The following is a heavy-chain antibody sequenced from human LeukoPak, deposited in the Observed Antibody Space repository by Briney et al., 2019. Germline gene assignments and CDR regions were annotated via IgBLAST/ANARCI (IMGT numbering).Heavy chain of an antibody. CDR3: ARGLVGAADY. J-gene: IGHJ4*02. D-gene: IGHD1-26*01. CDR2: IYSGGTT. CDR1: GFTVSNNY. Sequence: GGSLRLSCAASGFTVSNNYMSWVRQAPGKGLEWVSVIYSGGTTYYADSVKGRFTVSRDNSKNTVYLQMNSLRAEDTAVYYCARGLVGAADYWGQGTLVTVSS. V-gene: IGHV3-53*01.